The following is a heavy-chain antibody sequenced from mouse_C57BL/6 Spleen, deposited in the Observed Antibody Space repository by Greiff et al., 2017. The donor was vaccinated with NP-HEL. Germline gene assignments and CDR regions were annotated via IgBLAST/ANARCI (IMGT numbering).Heavy chain of an antibody. CDR3: AREENYRSQFAY. CDR2: IYPGSGST. J-gene: IGHJ3*01. V-gene: IGHV1-55*01. D-gene: IGHD2-1*01. CDR1: GYTFTSYW. Sequence: VQLQQSGAELVKPGASVKMSCKASGYTFTSYWITWVKQRPGQGLEWIGDIYPGSGSTNYNEKFKSKATLTVDTSSSTAYMQLSSLTSEDSAVYYCAREENYRSQFAYWGQGTLVTVSA.